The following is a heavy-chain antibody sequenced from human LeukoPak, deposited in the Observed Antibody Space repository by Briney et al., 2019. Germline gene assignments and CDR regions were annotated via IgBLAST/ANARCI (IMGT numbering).Heavy chain of an antibody. V-gene: IGHV4-39*01. CDR2: IYYSGST. CDR3: ARLIRGEKHLAKY. CDR1: GGSISSSSYY. J-gene: IGHJ4*02. D-gene: IGHD3-10*01. Sequence: SETLSLTCTVSGGSISSSSYYWGWIRQPPGKGLEWIGSIYYSGSTYYNPSLKSRVTISVDTSKNQFSLKLSSVTAADTAVYYCARLIRGEKHLAKYWGQGTLVTVSS.